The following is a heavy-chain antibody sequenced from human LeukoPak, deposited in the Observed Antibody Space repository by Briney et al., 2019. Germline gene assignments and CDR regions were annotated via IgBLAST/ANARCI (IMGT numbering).Heavy chain of an antibody. CDR2: ISGYNGKT. CDR1: DYTFTNYD. Sequence: ASVKVSCKASDYTFTNYDISWVRQAPGQGLEWVGWISGYNGKTDCAQKFQGRVTMTTDTSTSTAYMELRSLRSDDTAMYYCARDESVFDIWGPGTMVTVSS. V-gene: IGHV1-18*01. CDR3: ARDESVFDI. J-gene: IGHJ3*02. D-gene: IGHD5/OR15-5a*01.